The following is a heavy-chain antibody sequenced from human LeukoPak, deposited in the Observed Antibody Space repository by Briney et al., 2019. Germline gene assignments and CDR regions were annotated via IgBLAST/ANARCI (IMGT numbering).Heavy chain of an antibody. Sequence: GGSLRLSCAASGFTFSSYAMHWVRQAPGKGLEWVAVISHDGTNKYYADSVKGRFTISRDNSKNTLYLQMNSLRAEDTAVYYCARAQAWDSSDPNWFDPWGQGTLVTVSS. D-gene: IGHD6-19*01. CDR3: ARAQAWDSSDPNWFDP. CDR1: GFTFSSYA. CDR2: ISHDGTNK. V-gene: IGHV3-30*04. J-gene: IGHJ5*02.